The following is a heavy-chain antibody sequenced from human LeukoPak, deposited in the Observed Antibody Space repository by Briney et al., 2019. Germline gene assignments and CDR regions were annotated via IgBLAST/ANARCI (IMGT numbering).Heavy chain of an antibody. Sequence: SETLSLTCTVSGGSISSSSYYWGWIRQPPGKGLEWIGTIYYSGSTYYNPSLKSRVTISVDTSKNQFSLKLSSVTAADTAVYYCVRMTGSGCGSTSCYTDYWGQGTLVTVSS. V-gene: IGHV4-39*01. CDR1: GGSISSSSYY. J-gene: IGHJ4*02. CDR2: IYYSGST. D-gene: IGHD2-2*02. CDR3: VRMTGSGCGSTSCYTDY.